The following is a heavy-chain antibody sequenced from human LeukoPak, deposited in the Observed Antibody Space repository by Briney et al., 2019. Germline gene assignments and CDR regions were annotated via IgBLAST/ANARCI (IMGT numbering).Heavy chain of an antibody. CDR3: ARAYGNSRRKTNFDY. V-gene: IGHV1-8*01. CDR1: GYTFTSYD. Sequence: ASVKVSCKASGYTFTSYDINWVRQATGQGLEWMEWMNPNSGNTGYAQKFQGRVTMTRNTSISTAYMELSSLRSEDTAVYYCARAYGNSRRKTNFDYWGQGTLVTVSS. D-gene: IGHD4-23*01. J-gene: IGHJ4*02. CDR2: MNPNSGNT.